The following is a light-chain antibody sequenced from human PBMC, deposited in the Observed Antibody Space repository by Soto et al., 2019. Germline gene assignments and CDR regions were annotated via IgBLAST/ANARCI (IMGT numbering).Light chain of an antibody. CDR3: QQSFSTPPT. CDR1: QSIGTY. Sequence: DIQMTQSPSSLSASVGDRVTITCRASQSIGTYLNWYLQKPGTAPQLLIHAASSLQTGVPSRFSGSGSGTEFTLTISSLQPEDFASFYCQQSFSTPPTFGQGT. CDR2: AAS. V-gene: IGKV1-39*01. J-gene: IGKJ2*01.